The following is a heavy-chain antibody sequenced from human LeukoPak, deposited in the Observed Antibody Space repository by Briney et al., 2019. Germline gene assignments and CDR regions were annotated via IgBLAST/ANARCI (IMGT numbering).Heavy chain of an antibody. D-gene: IGHD5-18*01. V-gene: IGHV4-4*07. CDR3: ARDDSYGPNYCYYYYMDV. CDR2: IYTSAST. J-gene: IGHJ6*03. Sequence: SETLSLTCTVSAGSISSYYWRWIRQPAEQGLEWIGPIYTSASTNYNPSLKSRVTMSLDTSKNQFSLKLSSVTAADTAVYYCARDDSYGPNYCYYYYMDVWGKGTTVTVSS. CDR1: AGSISSYY.